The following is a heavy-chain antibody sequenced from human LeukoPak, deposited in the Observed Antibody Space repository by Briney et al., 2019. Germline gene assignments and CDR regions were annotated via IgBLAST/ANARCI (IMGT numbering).Heavy chain of an antibody. CDR2: ISGSGGST. D-gene: IGHD5-18*01. Sequence: GGSLRLSCAASEFSFSSYPMSWVRQAPGKGLEWVSAISGSGGSTYYADSVKGRFTISRDNSKKTLYLQMSSLRAEDTAVYYCATRGYTYGNFDYWGQGTLVTVSS. J-gene: IGHJ4*02. V-gene: IGHV3-23*01. CDR1: EFSFSSYP. CDR3: ATRGYTYGNFDY.